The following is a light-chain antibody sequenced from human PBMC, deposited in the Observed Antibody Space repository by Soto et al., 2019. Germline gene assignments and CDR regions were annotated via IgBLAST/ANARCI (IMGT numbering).Light chain of an antibody. Sequence: DIALTQSPGNLSLSPGERATLSCRASQSVSSSYLAWYQQKPGQAPRLLIYGASSRATGIPDRLSGSGSGTDFTLTISRLEPEDSAVYYCQQYGSSITFGQGTRLEIK. CDR3: QQYGSSIT. CDR2: GAS. J-gene: IGKJ5*01. V-gene: IGKV3-20*01. CDR1: QSVSSSY.